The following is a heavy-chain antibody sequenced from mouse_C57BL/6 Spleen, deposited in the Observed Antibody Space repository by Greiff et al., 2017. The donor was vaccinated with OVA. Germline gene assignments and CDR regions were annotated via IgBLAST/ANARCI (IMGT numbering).Heavy chain of an antibody. CDR2: IDPETGGT. D-gene: IGHD2-4*01. CDR3: TSPIYYDYGYAMDY. V-gene: IGHV1-15*01. CDR1: GYTFTDYE. J-gene: IGHJ4*01. Sequence: QVQLQQSGAELVRPGASVTLSCKASGYTFTDYEMHWVKQTPVHGLEWIGAIDPETGGTAYNQKFKGKAILTADKSSSTAYMELRSLTSEDSAVYYCTSPIYYDYGYAMDYWGQGTSVTVSS.